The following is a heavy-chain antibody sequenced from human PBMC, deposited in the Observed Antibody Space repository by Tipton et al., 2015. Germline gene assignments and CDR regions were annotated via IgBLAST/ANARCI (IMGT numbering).Heavy chain of an antibody. CDR1: GGSVSSGSAYH. Sequence: GLVKPSETLSLTCTVSGGSVSSGSAYHWSWIRQPPGKGLEWIGYISYSGSTHYNPSFKSRVAISVDTSKNQFSLTLNSVTAADTAVYYCARDLEHGMDVWGQGTTVTVSS. CDR2: ISYSGST. J-gene: IGHJ6*02. D-gene: IGHD5-24*01. CDR3: ARDLEHGMDV. V-gene: IGHV4-61*01.